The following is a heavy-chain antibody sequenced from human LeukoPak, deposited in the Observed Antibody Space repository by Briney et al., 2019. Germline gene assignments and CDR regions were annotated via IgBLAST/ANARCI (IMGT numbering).Heavy chain of an antibody. CDR3: AKPGGSGSYYFRCEPFY. J-gene: IGHJ4*02. D-gene: IGHD3-10*01. CDR2: ISYDGSNK. V-gene: IGHV3-30*18. CDR1: GFTFSSYG. Sequence: GRSLRLSFAASGFTFSSYGMHWVRQAPGKGLEWVAVISYDGSNKYYADSVKGRFTISRDNSKNTLYLQMNSLRAEDTAVYYCAKPGGSGSYYFRCEPFYWGQGTLVTVSS.